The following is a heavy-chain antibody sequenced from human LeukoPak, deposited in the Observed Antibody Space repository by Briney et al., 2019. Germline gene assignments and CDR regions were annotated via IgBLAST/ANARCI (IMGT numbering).Heavy chain of an antibody. D-gene: IGHD6-19*01. V-gene: IGHV1-2*06. CDR3: ARGSSGWYGFDY. CDR2: INPNSSDT. Sequence: ASVKVSCKASGYTFTGYYMHWVRQAPGQGLEWMGRINPNSSDTNYAHKVQGRFTMTRDTSISTPYMELSRLRCDGTAVYYCARGSSGWYGFDYWGQGTLVTVSS. J-gene: IGHJ4*02. CDR1: GYTFTGYY.